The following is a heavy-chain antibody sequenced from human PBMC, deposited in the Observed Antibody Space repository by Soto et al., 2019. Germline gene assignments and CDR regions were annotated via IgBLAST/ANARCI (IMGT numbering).Heavy chain of an antibody. CDR1: GYTFTGYY. CDR2: INPNSGGT. D-gene: IGHD2-8*01. CDR3: ARDQDCTNGVCYWYYYYGMDV. V-gene: IGHV1-2*02. J-gene: IGHJ6*02. Sequence: GASVKVSCKASGYTFTGYYMHWVRQAPGQGLEWMGWINPNSGGTNYAQKFQGRVTMTRDTSISTAYMELSRLRSDDTAVYYCARDQDCTNGVCYWYYYYGMDVWGQGTTVTVSS.